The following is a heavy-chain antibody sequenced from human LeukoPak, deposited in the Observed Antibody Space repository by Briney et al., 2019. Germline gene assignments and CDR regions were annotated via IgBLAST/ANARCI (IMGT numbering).Heavy chain of an antibody. CDR3: ARHECYYDSSQPSHWFDP. Sequence: SETLSLTCTVSGGSISSYYWSWVRQPAGKGLEWIGRIYTSGSTNYNPSLKSRVTISVDKSKNQFSLKLSSVTAADTAVYYCARHECYYDSSQPSHWFDPWGQGTLVTVSS. J-gene: IGHJ5*02. V-gene: IGHV4-4*07. CDR2: IYTSGST. D-gene: IGHD3-22*01. CDR1: GGSISSYY.